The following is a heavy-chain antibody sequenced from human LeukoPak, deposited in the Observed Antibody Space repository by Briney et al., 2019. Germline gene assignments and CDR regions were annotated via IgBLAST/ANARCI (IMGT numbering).Heavy chain of an antibody. CDR1: GGSISSSSYY. D-gene: IGHD6-19*01. V-gene: IGHV4-61*01. Sequence: PSETLSLTCTVSGGSISSSSYYWSWIRQPPGKGLEWIGYMYYSGSTNYNPSLKSRVTISVDTSKNQFSLKLSSVTAADTAVYYCARVRDSSGWYGGDYWGQGTLVTVAS. CDR3: ARVRDSSGWYGGDY. J-gene: IGHJ4*02. CDR2: MYYSGST.